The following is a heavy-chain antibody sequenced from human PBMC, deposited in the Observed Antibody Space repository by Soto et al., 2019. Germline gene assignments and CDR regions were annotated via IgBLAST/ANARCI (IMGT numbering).Heavy chain of an antibody. D-gene: IGHD3-10*01. J-gene: IGHJ6*02. Sequence: QVQLVQSGAEVKKPGSSVKVSCRASGGTFSSYAISWVRQAPGQGLEWMGGIIPIFGTANYAQRFRGRVTISADKSTGTAYMEMTSLRSEDTAMYYCSRPDPYFETSHRGFGAMDVWGQGTAVTVAS. V-gene: IGHV1-69*06. CDR2: IIPIFGTA. CDR1: GGTFSSYA. CDR3: SRPDPYFETSHRGFGAMDV.